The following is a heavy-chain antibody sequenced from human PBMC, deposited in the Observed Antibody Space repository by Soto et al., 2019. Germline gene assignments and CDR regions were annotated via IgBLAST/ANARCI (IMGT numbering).Heavy chain of an antibody. Sequence: SETLSLTCTVSGGSISSYDWSWIRQPPGKGLEWIGYIYYSGSTNYNPPLKSRVTISVDTSKNQFSLKLSSVTAADTAVYYCARDQYSSSPLYYYGMDVWGQGTTVTVSS. CDR1: GGSISSYD. V-gene: IGHV4-59*01. CDR2: IYYSGST. D-gene: IGHD6-13*01. CDR3: ARDQYSSSPLYYYGMDV. J-gene: IGHJ6*02.